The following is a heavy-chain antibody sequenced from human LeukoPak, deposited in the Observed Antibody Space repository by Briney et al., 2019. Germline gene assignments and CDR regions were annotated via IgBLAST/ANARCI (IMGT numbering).Heavy chain of an antibody. Sequence: SETLSLTYAVYGGSFSGYYRSWIRQPPGKGLEWIGGINHNGSTSYNPYVKSRIPIAVDTPKNHFSLRVRPVTAADTAVYYCAGGGGLGGAATDYNWFDPWGKGTLVTVPS. V-gene: IGHV4-34*01. CDR1: GGSFSGYY. J-gene: IGHJ5*02. CDR2: INHNGST. D-gene: IGHD2-15*01. CDR3: AGGGGLGGAATDYNWFDP.